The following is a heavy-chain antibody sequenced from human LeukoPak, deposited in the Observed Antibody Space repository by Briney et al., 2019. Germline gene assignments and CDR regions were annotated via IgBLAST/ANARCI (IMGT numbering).Heavy chain of an antibody. CDR2: IYHSGST. CDR3: ARESDGSGSPSFDY. Sequence: SETLSLTCTVSGYSISSGYYWGWIRQPPGKGLEWIGSIYHSGSTYYNPSLKSRVTISVDTSKNQFSLKLSSVTAADTAVYYCARESDGSGSPSFDYWGQGTLVTVSS. J-gene: IGHJ4*02. D-gene: IGHD3-10*01. CDR1: GYSISSGYY. V-gene: IGHV4-38-2*02.